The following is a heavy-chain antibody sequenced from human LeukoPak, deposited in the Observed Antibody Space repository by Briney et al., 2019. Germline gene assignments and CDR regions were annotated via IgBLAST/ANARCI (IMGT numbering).Heavy chain of an antibody. CDR2: VFYSGST. V-gene: IGHV4-31*03. Sequence: SETLSLTCTVSGDSIGSGDNYWSWVRQHPEKGLEWIGYVFYSGSTYYNPSLKSRATISVDTSKNQFSLKLSSVTAADTAVYYCARGRYCSADICSGGDAFDIWGQGTMVSVSS. CDR3: ARGRYCSADICSGGDAFDI. CDR1: GDSIGSGDNY. J-gene: IGHJ3*02. D-gene: IGHD2-15*01.